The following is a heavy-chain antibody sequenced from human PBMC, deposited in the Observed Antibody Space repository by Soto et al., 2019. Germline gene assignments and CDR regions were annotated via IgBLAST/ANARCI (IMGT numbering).Heavy chain of an antibody. Sequence: PSETLSLTCAVSGGSISSGGYSWSWIRQPPGKGLEWIGYIYYSGSTYYNPSLKSRVTISVDTSKNQFSLKLSSVTAADTAVYYCARVNYYDSSGFDYWGQGTLVTVSS. CDR3: ARVNYYDSSGFDY. CDR1: GGSISSGGYS. V-gene: IGHV4-31*11. D-gene: IGHD3-22*01. CDR2: IYYSGST. J-gene: IGHJ4*02.